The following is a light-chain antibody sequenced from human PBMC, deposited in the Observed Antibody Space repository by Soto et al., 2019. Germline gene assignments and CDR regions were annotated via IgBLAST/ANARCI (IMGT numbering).Light chain of an antibody. J-gene: IGKJ4*01. Sequence: DIQMTQSPSSLSASVGDRVTLTCRASQSISKYFNWYQLKSGKGPKLLIYGTSTLQSGVPSRFSGSGSGTDFTLTISNLQPEDFAVYYCQQGYSPLLTFGGGTRVEIK. CDR2: GTS. V-gene: IGKV1-39*01. CDR1: QSISKY. CDR3: QQGYSPLLT.